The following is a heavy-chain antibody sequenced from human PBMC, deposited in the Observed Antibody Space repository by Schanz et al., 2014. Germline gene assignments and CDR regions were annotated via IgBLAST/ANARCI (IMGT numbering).Heavy chain of an antibody. V-gene: IGHV1-46*03. D-gene: IGHD2-2*01. CDR3: ARGGFFDSTSFDS. CDR2: INPSSGTT. Sequence: QVQLVQSGAEVKKPGSSVKASCKASGGTFSSSTLTWVRQAPGQGLEWMGKINPSSGTTRIAQNFQGRLTVTRDTSTSTVNMELSSLRSEDTAVYYCARGGFFDSTSFDSWGQGTLVTVSS. J-gene: IGHJ4*02. CDR1: GGTFSSST.